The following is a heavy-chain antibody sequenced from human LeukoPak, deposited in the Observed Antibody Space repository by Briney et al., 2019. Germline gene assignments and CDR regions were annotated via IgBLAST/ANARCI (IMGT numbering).Heavy chain of an antibody. CDR2: ISWHSSSI. J-gene: IGHJ4*02. Sequence: GGSLRLSCVASGFIYDDYAMYWVRQAPGKGLEWVSGISWHSSSIAYADSVKGRFTISRGNANSSLFLRMNSLGAEDTAFYYCARALHGGPMVRAVIGYWGQGTLVTVSS. V-gene: IGHV3-9*01. CDR3: ARALHGGPMVRAVIGY. D-gene: IGHD3-10*01. CDR1: GFIYDDYA.